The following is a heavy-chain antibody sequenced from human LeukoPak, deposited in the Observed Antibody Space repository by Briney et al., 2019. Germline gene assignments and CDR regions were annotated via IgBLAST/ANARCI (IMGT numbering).Heavy chain of an antibody. J-gene: IGHJ6*02. D-gene: IGHD3-10*01. CDR2: IYPADSDT. CDR3: AKGFSGTYYGMDV. Sequence: GESLKISCKGSGYSFTNYWIGWVRQMPGIGLEWMGIIYPADSDTRYSPSFEGQVTISADKSSSTAYLQWGTLKASDTGMYYCAKGFSGTYYGMDVWGRGTSVTVSS. CDR1: GYSFTNYW. V-gene: IGHV5-51*01.